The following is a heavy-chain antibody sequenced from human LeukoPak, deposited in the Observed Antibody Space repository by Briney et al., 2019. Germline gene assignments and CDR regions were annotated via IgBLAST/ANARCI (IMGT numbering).Heavy chain of an antibody. CDR1: GFTFSNYN. V-gene: IGHV3-21*01. J-gene: IGHJ4*02. Sequence: GGSLRLSCAAPGFTFSNYNMNWVRQAPGKGLEWVSSISSSNNYIYYADSVKGRFTISRDNAKNSLYLQMNSLRAEDTAVYYCARRSPNYYFDYWGQGAPVTVSS. CDR3: ARRSPNYYFDY. CDR2: ISSSNNYI.